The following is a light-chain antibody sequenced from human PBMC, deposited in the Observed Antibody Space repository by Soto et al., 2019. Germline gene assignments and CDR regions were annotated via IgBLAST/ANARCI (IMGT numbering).Light chain of an antibody. Sequence: QSVLTQPASVSGSPGQSITISCTGTSSDVGGYNYVSWYQQHPGKAPKLMIYEVSNRPSGVSNRFSGSKSGNTASLTISGLQAEEEADYYFSSYTSSSTILGNVTKVTV. J-gene: IGLJ1*01. CDR1: SSDVGGYNY. CDR3: SSYTSSSTI. CDR2: EVS. V-gene: IGLV2-14*01.